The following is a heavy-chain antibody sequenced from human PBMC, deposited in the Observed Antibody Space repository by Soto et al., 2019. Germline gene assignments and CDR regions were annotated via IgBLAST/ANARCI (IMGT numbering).Heavy chain of an antibody. Sequence: EVQLVESGGGLVQPGGSLRLSCAASGFTFSSYWMSWDRQAPGKGLEWVANIKQDGSEKYYVDSVKGRFTISRDNAKNSLYLQMNSLRVEDTAVFYCARVSEYAMVGYWGQGTLVTVSS. CDR1: GFTFSSYW. CDR3: ARVSEYAMVGY. D-gene: IGHD2-15*01. V-gene: IGHV3-7*01. J-gene: IGHJ4*02. CDR2: IKQDGSEK.